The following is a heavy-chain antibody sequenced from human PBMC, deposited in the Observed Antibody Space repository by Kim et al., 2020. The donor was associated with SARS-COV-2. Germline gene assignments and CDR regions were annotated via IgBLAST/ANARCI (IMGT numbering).Heavy chain of an antibody. D-gene: IGHD6-19*01. V-gene: IGHV3-23*01. CDR3: AVRALAGSSQAFDL. J-gene: IGHJ3*01. Sequence: ADSGQGRFTIARDNSRNTLYVQMSSLRAEDTALYYCAVRALAGSSQAFDLWGQGTMVTVSS.